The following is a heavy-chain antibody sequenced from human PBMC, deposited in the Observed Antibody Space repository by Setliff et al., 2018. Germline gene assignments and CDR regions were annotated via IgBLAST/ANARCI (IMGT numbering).Heavy chain of an antibody. J-gene: IGHJ5*02. D-gene: IGHD4-4*01. CDR2: INWSGGTA. Sequence: GGSLRLSCAASGFTFKDYGMAWVRQSPGKGLEWVAGINWSGGTAGYADPVRGRFTISRDNAKSSVYLQMSSLRAEDTAFYFCAKGAHFSNYARVFDPWGQGTLVTSPQ. CDR3: AKGAHFSNYARVFDP. CDR1: GFTFKDYG. V-gene: IGHV3-20*04.